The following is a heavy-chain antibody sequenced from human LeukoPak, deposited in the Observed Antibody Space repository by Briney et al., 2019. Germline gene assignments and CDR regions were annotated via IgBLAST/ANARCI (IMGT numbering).Heavy chain of an antibody. CDR1: GSTFSSYA. Sequence: GGSLRLSCAASGSTFSSYAMHWVRQAPGKGLEWVAVISYDGSNKYYADSVKGRFTISRDNSKNTLYLQMNSLRAEDTAVYYCARDHDGMDVWGQGTTVTVSS. J-gene: IGHJ6*02. V-gene: IGHV3-30-3*01. CDR2: ISYDGSNK. CDR3: ARDHDGMDV.